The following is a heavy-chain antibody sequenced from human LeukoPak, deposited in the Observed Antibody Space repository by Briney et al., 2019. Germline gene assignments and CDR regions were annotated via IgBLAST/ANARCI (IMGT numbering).Heavy chain of an antibody. CDR2: IWYDGINK. CDR3: ARDFSCSSISCYPVSYFDY. D-gene: IGHD2-2*01. V-gene: IGHV3-33*01. Sequence: PGGSLRLSCAASGFTFRSYGMHWVRQAPGKGLEWVAVIWYDGINKYYADSVKGRFTVSRDNSKNTLYLQMNSLRTEDTAVYYCARDFSCSSISCYPVSYFDYWGQGTLVTVSS. CDR1: GFTFRSYG. J-gene: IGHJ4*02.